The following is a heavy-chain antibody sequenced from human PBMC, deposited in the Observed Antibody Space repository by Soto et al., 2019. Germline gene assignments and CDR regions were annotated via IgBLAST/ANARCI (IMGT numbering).Heavy chain of an antibody. D-gene: IGHD5-18*01. CDR1: GYSFTSYW. Sequence: GESLKISCKGSGYSFTSYWIGWVRQMPGKGLEWMGIIYPGDSDTRYSPSFQGQVTISADKSISTAYLQWSSLKASDTAMYYCARHVSGYSYGYWYYYYGMDVWGQGTTVTVSS. V-gene: IGHV5-51*01. J-gene: IGHJ6*02. CDR3: ARHVSGYSYGYWYYYYGMDV. CDR2: IYPGDSDT.